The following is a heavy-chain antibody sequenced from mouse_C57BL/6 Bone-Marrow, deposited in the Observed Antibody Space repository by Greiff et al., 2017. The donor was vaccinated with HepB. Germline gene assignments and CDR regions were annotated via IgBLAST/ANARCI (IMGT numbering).Heavy chain of an antibody. J-gene: IGHJ1*03. CDR1: GYTFTSYW. CDR3: ERHITTVVKDVDV. V-gene: IGHV1-55*01. Sequence: QVQLKQPGAELVKPGATVKMSCKASGYTFTSYWVNWVKQRPGQGLEWIGDICPGSGSTNYNEKFKSKATLTVDTSSSTVYMQLSSLTSEDSAVYYCERHITTVVKDVDVWGTGATVTVSS. CDR2: ICPGSGST. D-gene: IGHD1-1*01.